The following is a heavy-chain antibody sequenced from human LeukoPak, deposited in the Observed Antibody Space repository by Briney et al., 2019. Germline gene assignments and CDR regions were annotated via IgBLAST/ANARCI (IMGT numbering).Heavy chain of an antibody. CDR3: AKNLASGAFDI. D-gene: IGHD6-25*01. V-gene: IGHV3-7*01. J-gene: IGHJ3*02. Sequence: GGSLRLSCAASGFTFSSYWMSWVRQAPGKGLEWVANIKQDGSEKYYVDSVKGRFTISRDNAKNSLYLQMNSLRAEDTAVYYCAKNLASGAFDIWGQGTMVTVSS. CDR2: IKQDGSEK. CDR1: GFTFSSYW.